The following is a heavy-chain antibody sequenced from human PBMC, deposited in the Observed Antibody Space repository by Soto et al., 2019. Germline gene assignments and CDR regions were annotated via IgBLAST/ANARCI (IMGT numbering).Heavy chain of an antibody. CDR3: ARRVYYDSSGYWYYFDY. CDR2: IYYSGST. Sequence: QVQLQESGPGLVKPSQTLSLTCTVSGGSISSGDYYWSWIRQPPGKVLEWIGYIYYSGSTYYNPSLRSGVTISVDTSTYQFSLKLSSVTAADTAVYYCARRVYYDSSGYWYYFDYWGQGTLVTVSS. J-gene: IGHJ4*02. V-gene: IGHV4-30-4*01. CDR1: GGSISSGDYY. D-gene: IGHD3-22*01.